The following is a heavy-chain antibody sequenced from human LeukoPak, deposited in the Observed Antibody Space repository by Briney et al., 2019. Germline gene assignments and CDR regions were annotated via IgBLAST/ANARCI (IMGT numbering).Heavy chain of an antibody. CDR3: ASPPDSSYMDV. CDR1: EFTFDSYA. J-gene: IGHJ6*03. D-gene: IGHD6-13*01. CDR2: ISYDGSNE. V-gene: IGHV3-30-3*01. Sequence: GGSLRLSCAASEFTFDSYAMHWVRQAPGKGLEWVAVISYDGSNEYYTDSVRGRFSISRDNSKNTLYLQMNSLSAEDTAVYYCASPPDSSYMDVWGKGTTVTVSS.